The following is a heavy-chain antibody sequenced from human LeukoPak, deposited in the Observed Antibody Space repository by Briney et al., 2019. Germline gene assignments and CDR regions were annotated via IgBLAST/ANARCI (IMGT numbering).Heavy chain of an antibody. Sequence: ASVKVSCTASRYTFTSYGISWVRQAPGHGLEWMGWISAYNGKTNYAQKLQGRVTMTTDTSTSTANMELRSLRSDGTAVYYCARCLQWGATIDDYWGQGTLVTVSS. V-gene: IGHV1-18*01. CDR2: ISAYNGKT. CDR3: ARCLQWGATIDDY. J-gene: IGHJ4*02. CDR1: RYTFTSYG. D-gene: IGHD5-12*01.